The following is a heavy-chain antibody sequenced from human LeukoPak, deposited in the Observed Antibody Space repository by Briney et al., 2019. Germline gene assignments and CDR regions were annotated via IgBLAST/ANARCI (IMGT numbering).Heavy chain of an antibody. J-gene: IGHJ5*02. CDR1: GFTFSSYA. D-gene: IGHD2-2*02. CDR3: AKDGGSIVVVPAALPNWFDP. CDR2: ISGSGGST. V-gene: IGHV3-23*01. Sequence: GGPLRLSCAASGFTFSSYAMSWVRQAPGKGLEWVSAISGSGGSTYYADSVKGQFTISRDNSKNTLYLQMNSLRAEDTAVYYCAKDGGSIVVVPAALPNWFDPWGQGTLVTVSS.